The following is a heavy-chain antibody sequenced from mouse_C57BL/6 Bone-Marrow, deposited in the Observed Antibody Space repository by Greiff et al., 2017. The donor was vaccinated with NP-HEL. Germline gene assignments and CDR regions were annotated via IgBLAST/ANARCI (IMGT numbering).Heavy chain of an antibody. CDR1: GYTFTSYG. J-gene: IGHJ1*03. V-gene: IGHV1-81*01. Sequence: QVQLKESGAELARPGASVKLSCKASGYTFTSYGISWVKQRTGQGLEWIGEIYPRSGNTYYNEKFKGKATLTADKSSSTAYMELRSLTSEDSAVYFCASTTVVENWYFDVWGTGTTVTVSS. D-gene: IGHD1-1*01. CDR3: ASTTVVENWYFDV. CDR2: IYPRSGNT.